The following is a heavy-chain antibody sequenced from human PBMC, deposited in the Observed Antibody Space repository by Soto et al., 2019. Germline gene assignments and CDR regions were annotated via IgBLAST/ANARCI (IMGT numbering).Heavy chain of an antibody. CDR1: GFTFSSYW. V-gene: IGHV3-74*01. Sequence: PGGSLRLSCAASGFTFSSYWMHWVRQAPGKGLVWVSRINSDGSSTSYADSVEGRFTISRDSAKNTLYLQMNSLRAEDTAIYYCARVQLRSTGWYPWGQGTLVTVSS. J-gene: IGHJ5*02. D-gene: IGHD6-19*01. CDR2: INSDGSST. CDR3: ARVQLRSTGWYP.